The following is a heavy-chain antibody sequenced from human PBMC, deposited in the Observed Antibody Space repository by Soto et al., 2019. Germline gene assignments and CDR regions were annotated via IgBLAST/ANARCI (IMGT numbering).Heavy chain of an antibody. D-gene: IGHD6-13*01. V-gene: IGHV1-18*01. Sequence: QVQLVQSGAEVKKPGASVKVSCKASGYTFTSYGISWVRQAPGQGLEWMGWISAYNGNTNYAQKLQGRVTMTTDTSTSTAYMELRSLRSDDTAVYYCARDSSSWLYYYYYGMDVWGQGTTVTVSS. CDR1: GYTFTSYG. J-gene: IGHJ6*02. CDR2: ISAYNGNT. CDR3: ARDSSSWLYYYYYGMDV.